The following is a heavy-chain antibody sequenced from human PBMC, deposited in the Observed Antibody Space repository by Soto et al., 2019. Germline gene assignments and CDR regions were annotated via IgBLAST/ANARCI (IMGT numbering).Heavy chain of an antibody. CDR2: IYSGGYT. CDR1: GFTVSNNY. V-gene: IGHV3-53*01. Sequence: EVQLVESGGGLIQPGGSLRLSCAVSGFTVSNNYMSWVRQAPGKGLEGVSVIYSGGYTAYGDSVKGRFTISRDNSKNTLYSQINSRRPRDPAVCYRAPRPGGGGYWGQGTLVTVSS. CDR3: APRPGGGGY. J-gene: IGHJ4*02. D-gene: IGHD3-10*01.